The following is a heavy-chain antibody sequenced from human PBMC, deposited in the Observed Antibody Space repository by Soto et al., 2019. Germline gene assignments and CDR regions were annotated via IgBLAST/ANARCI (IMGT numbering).Heavy chain of an antibody. CDR2: IWYDGSTK. D-gene: IGHD2-8*02. CDR1: GFTFKTYG. J-gene: IGHJ6*02. Sequence: XGSLEISGAASGFTFKTYGMHGVRQAPGKGLQWVAVIWYDGSTKYYADSVRGRFTVSRDNSKNTLYLQMNSLRDEDTAVYYCARIDCTGDNCNPYYHYGMDVWGQGTTVTVSS. V-gene: IGHV3-33*01. CDR3: ARIDCTGDNCNPYYHYGMDV.